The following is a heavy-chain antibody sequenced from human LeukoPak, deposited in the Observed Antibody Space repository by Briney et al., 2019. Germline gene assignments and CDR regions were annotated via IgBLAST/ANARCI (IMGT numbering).Heavy chain of an antibody. D-gene: IGHD3-10*02. CDR2: IRFDGSNT. J-gene: IGHJ6*04. V-gene: IGHV3-30*02. CDR1: GFTFRLFG. CDR3: AELGITMIGGV. Sequence: GGSLRLSCAASGFTFRLFGMHWVRQAPGKGLEWVSFIRFDGSNTYHADSVKGRFTISRDNAKNSLYLQMNSLRAEDTAVYYCAELGITMIGGVWGKGTTVTISS.